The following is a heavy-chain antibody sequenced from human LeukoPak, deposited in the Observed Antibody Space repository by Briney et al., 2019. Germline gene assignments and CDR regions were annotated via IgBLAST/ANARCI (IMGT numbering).Heavy chain of an antibody. D-gene: IGHD3-16*01. CDR2: INHSGSA. J-gene: IGHJ4*02. CDR1: GGSFSGYY. Sequence: SGTLSLTCAVYGGSFSGYYWSWIRQPPGKGLEWIGEINHSGSANYNPSLKSRVTISVDTSKNQFSLKLSSVTAADTAVYYCARCFQGCLFDYWGQGTLVTVSS. CDR3: ARCFQGCLFDY. V-gene: IGHV4-34*01.